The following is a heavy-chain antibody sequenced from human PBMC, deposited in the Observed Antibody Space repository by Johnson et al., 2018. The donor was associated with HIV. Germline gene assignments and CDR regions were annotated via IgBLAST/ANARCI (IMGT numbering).Heavy chain of an antibody. D-gene: IGHD3-10*01. CDR1: GFTFSSYA. J-gene: IGHJ3*01. CDR3: ARSMRGAFDV. Sequence: QVQLVESGGGVVQPGRSLRLSCAASGFTFSSYAMHWVRQSPGKGLEWVSVIYSGGSTYYADSVKGRFTISRDNAKNTLYLQMNSLRAEDTAVYYCARSMRGAFDVWGQGTMVTVSS. CDR2: IYSGGST. V-gene: IGHV3-NL1*01.